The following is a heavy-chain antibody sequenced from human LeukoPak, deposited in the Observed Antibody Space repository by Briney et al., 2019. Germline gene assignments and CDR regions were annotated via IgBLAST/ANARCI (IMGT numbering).Heavy chain of an antibody. CDR1: GFNFANHA. D-gene: IGHD2-21*02. V-gene: IGHV3-23*01. Sequence: GGSLRLSCAASGFNFANHAMSWVRQTAAKGREWVSAISGGGDITYYADSVKGRFTISRDNSKDTLFLQMHSLRPGDTAVYYCVRGDTPATANYWGQGTLVTISS. CDR3: VRGDTPATANY. CDR2: ISGGGDIT. J-gene: IGHJ4*02.